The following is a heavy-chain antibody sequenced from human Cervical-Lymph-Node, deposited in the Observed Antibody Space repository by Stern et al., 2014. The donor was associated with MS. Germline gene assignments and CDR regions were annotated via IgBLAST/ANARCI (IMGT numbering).Heavy chain of an antibody. CDR3: ARGWYDGTAYFFDY. D-gene: IGHD2-15*01. V-gene: IGHV6-1*01. CDR2: TYFRSKWYS. Sequence: VQLVQSGPGLVKPSQTLSLTCAISGDSVSNNNAAWNWIRQSPSRGLEWLGRTYFRSKWYSDYEVSVKSRLSINGDTSENQFSLQLNSVTPEDTAVYYCARGWYDGTAYFFDYWGQGNLVTVSS. J-gene: IGHJ4*02. CDR1: GDSVSNNNAA.